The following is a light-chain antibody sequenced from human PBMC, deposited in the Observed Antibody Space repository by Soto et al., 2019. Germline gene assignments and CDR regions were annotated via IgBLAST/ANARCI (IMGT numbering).Light chain of an antibody. V-gene: IGKV3-15*01. CDR2: GAS. J-gene: IGKJ2*01. CDR3: QQYNNWPPHP. CDR1: QSVSSN. Sequence: EIVMTQSPATLSVSPGERATLSCRASQSVSSNLAWYQQKPGQAPRLLIYGASTRATGIPARFSGSGSGTEFTLTISSLQSEDFAGYYCQQYNNWPPHPFGQGTKLEIK.